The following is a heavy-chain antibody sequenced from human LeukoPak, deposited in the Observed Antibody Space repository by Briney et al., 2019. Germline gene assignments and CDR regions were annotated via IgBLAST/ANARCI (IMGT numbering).Heavy chain of an antibody. Sequence: SETLPLTCTVSGGSTSSGNYYWGWIRQPPGKGLEWIGGISSSGNTYYNPSLKSRITISIDTSKNHFSLKLSSVTAADTAVYYCARLGAGPTYYDFWSGYSSFYFDYWGQGTLVTVSS. CDR1: GGSTSSGNYY. J-gene: IGHJ4*02. CDR3: ARLGAGPTYYDFWSGYSSFYFDY. D-gene: IGHD3-3*01. CDR2: ISSSGNT. V-gene: IGHV4-39*02.